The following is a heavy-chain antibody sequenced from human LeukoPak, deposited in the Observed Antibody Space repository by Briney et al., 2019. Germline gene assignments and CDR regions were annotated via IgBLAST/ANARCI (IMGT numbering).Heavy chain of an antibody. Sequence: GGSLRLSCGASGFTFSNYGMHWVRQAPGKGLDWVAFIHYDGSNKYYADSVKGRFTISRDDSKNTLYLQMNSLRAEDTAVYYCAKAASKRTDYGDYAFYYYMDVWGKGTTVTISS. CDR3: AKAASKRTDYGDYAFYYYMDV. CDR1: GFTFSNYG. CDR2: IHYDGSNK. J-gene: IGHJ6*03. V-gene: IGHV3-30*02. D-gene: IGHD4-17*01.